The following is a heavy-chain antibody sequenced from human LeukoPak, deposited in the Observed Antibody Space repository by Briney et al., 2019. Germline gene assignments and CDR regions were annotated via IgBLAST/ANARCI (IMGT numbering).Heavy chain of an antibody. V-gene: IGHV4-4*07. J-gene: IGHJ4*02. Sequence: SETLSLTCSVSGDSINNNYWSWIRQPAGKGLEWIGRIHTSGSTKYNPSLRSRVTMSIDTSKNQFSLKLTGVTAADTAVYYCARGLKGTNAVDYWGQGILVTVSS. CDR2: IHTSGST. D-gene: IGHD2-8*01. CDR1: GDSINNNY. CDR3: ARGLKGTNAVDY.